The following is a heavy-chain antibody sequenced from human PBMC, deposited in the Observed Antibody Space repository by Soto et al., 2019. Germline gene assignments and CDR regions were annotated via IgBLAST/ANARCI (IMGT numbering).Heavy chain of an antibody. V-gene: IGHV4-31*03. CDR2: IYYTGSA. CDR1: GGSITSGAYY. Sequence: QVQVQESGPGLVKPSQTLSLTCTVSGGSITSGAYYWTWIRQHPGKGLEWIGYIYYTGSAYYNPSLKRRVTISLDTSKNQFALRLSSVTAADTAVYYCARDKHYDSRTWAFEIWGQGTMVTVSS. J-gene: IGHJ3*02. D-gene: IGHD3-22*01. CDR3: ARDKHYDSRTWAFEI.